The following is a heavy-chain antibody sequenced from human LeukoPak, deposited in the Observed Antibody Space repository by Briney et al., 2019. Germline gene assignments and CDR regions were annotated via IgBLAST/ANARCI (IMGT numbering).Heavy chain of an antibody. Sequence: SETLSLTCAVSGGSISSGGYSWSWIRQPPGKGLEWSGYIYHSGSTYYNPSLKSRVTISVDRSKNQFSLKLSSVTAADTAVYYCARDGYDSSGYYPQYFQYWGQGTLVTVSS. CDR2: IYHSGST. V-gene: IGHV4-30-2*01. CDR1: GGSISSGGYS. D-gene: IGHD3-22*01. J-gene: IGHJ1*01. CDR3: ARDGYDSSGYYPQYFQY.